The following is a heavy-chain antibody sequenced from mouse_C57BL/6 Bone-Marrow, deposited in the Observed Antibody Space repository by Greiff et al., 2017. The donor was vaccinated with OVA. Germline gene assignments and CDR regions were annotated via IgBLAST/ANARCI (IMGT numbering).Heavy chain of an antibody. CDR1: GYSFTGYY. D-gene: IGHD1-2*01. J-gene: IGHJ2*01. CDR2: INPSTGGT. CDR3: ARLGYGFYFDY. Sequence: VHVKQSGPELVKPGASVKISCKASGYSFTGYYMNWVKQSPEKSLEWIGEINPSTGGTTYNQKFKAKATLTVDKSSSTAYMQLKSLTSEDSAVYYCARLGYGFYFDYWGQGTTLTVSS. V-gene: IGHV1-42*01.